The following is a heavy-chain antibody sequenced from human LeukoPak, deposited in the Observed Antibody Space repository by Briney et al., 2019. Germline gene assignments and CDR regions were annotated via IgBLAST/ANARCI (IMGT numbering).Heavy chain of an antibody. CDR1: GGSISSTHW. CDR2: IFHSGTT. J-gene: IGHJ3*02. D-gene: IGHD6-19*01. V-gene: IGHV4-4*02. CDR3: ARDQWLLRGGDHDAFDI. Sequence: PSGTLSLTCAVSGGSISSTHWWNWVRQPPGKGLEWIGEIFHSGTTNYNPSLKSRVTISIDKSKTQFSLKLRSVTAADTAVYYCARDQWLLRGGDHDAFDIWGQGTMVTVSS.